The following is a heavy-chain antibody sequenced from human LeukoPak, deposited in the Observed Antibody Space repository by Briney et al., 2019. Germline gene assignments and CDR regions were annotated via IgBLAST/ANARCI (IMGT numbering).Heavy chain of an antibody. V-gene: IGHV3-64*04. CDR2: IPRDGGST. Sequence: PGGSLRLSCVGSGFTFSSYAMHCVRPAPGKGLEYVSSIPRDGGSTYYAHSVVGSFTISRDNSKKTIYLQMNSLRPDDTSIYYSPRLGWPGGDQSRYFDYWGQGTLVTVSS. D-gene: IGHD2-21*01. J-gene: IGHJ4*02. CDR1: GFTFSSYA. CDR3: PRLGWPGGDQSRYFDY.